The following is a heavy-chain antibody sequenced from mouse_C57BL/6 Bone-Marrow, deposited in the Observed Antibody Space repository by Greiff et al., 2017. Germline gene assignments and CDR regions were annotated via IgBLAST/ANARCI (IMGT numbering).Heavy chain of an antibody. V-gene: IGHV1-18*01. CDR2: INPNNGGT. J-gene: IGHJ1*03. CDR3: ARDGSSFYWYFDV. D-gene: IGHD1-1*01. Sequence: EVQVVESGPELVKPGASVKIPCKASGYTFTDYNMDWVKQSHGKSLEWIGDINPNNGGTIYNQKFKGKATLTVDKSSSTAYMELRSLTSEDTAVYYCARDGSSFYWYFDVWGTGTTVTVSS. CDR1: GYTFTDYN.